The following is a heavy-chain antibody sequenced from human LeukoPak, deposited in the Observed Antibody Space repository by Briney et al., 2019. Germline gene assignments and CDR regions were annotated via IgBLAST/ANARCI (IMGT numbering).Heavy chain of an antibody. Sequence: GASLRLSCAASGFTFSSYAMSWVRQAPGKGLEWVSAISGSGGSTYYADSVKGRFTISRDNSKNTLYVQMNSLRAEDTAVYYCGTGIWFGDGYYGMDVWGKGTTVTVSS. CDR1: GFTFSSYA. D-gene: IGHD3-10*01. CDR3: GTGIWFGDGYYGMDV. CDR2: ISGSGGST. J-gene: IGHJ6*04. V-gene: IGHV3-23*01.